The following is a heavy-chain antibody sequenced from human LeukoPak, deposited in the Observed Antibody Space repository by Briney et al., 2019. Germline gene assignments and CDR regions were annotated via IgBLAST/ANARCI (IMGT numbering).Heavy chain of an antibody. CDR3: VRVSLFSITMVRGVSNWFDP. V-gene: IGHV4-34*01. D-gene: IGHD3-10*01. CDR2: INHSGST. J-gene: IGHJ5*02. Sequence: SETLSLTCAVYGGSFSGYYWSWIRQPPGKGLEWIGEINHSGSTNYNPSLKSRVTISVDTSKNQFSLKLSSVTAADTAVYYCVRVSLFSITMVRGVSNWFDPWGQGTLVTVSS. CDR1: GGSFSGYY.